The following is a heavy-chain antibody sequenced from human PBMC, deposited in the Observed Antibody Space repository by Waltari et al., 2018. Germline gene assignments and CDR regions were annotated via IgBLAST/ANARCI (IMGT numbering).Heavy chain of an antibody. CDR3: ARDRYYDFWSGYWGAFDY. CDR2: INPNSGGT. V-gene: IGHV1-2*02. J-gene: IGHJ4*02. CDR1: GYTFTGYY. D-gene: IGHD3-3*01. Sequence: QVQLVQSGAEVKKPGASVKVSCKASGYTFTGYYMHWVRQAPGKGLEWMGWINPNSGGTNYAQKFQGRVTMTRDTSISTAYMELSRLRSDDTAVYYCARDRYYDFWSGYWGAFDYWGQGTLVTVSS.